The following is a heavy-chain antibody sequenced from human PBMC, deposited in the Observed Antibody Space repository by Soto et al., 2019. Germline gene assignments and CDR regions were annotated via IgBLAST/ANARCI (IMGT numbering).Heavy chain of an antibody. V-gene: IGHV4-61*01. Sequence: PSETLSLTCTVSGGSVSSGSYYWSWIRQPPGKGLEWIGYIYYSGSTNYNPSLKSRVTISVDTSKNQFSLKLSSVTAADTAVYYCARGQGHYQGMDVWGQGTTVTVSS. CDR3: ARGQGHYQGMDV. CDR2: IYYSGST. CDR1: GGSVSSGSYY. J-gene: IGHJ6*02.